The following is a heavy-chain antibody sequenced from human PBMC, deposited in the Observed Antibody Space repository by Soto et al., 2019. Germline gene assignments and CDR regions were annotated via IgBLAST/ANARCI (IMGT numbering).Heavy chain of an antibody. D-gene: IGHD4-4*01. CDR3: ALAGYDSNYYAVTPLSAGHF. Sequence: EVQLVESGGGLVKPGGSLRLSCAASGFTFSRYGMNWLRQAPGKGLEWVASISSSTSYVYYADSVKGRFSTSRDNAKNILYLEMYALRTEDTAVYYCALAGYDSNYYAVTPLSAGHFWGQGTLVTVSS. V-gene: IGHV3-21*06. CDR1: GFTFSRYG. J-gene: IGHJ4*02. CDR2: ISSSTSYV.